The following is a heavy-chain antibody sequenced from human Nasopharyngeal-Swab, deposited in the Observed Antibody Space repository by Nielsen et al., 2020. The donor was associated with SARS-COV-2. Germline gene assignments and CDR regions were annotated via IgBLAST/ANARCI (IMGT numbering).Heavy chain of an antibody. CDR1: GDSVSSNSAA. D-gene: IGHD3-10*01. CDR2: TYYRSKWYN. CDR3: ARAPRRGYYGWYWFDP. V-gene: IGHV6-1*01. Sequence: SQTLSLTCAISGDSVSSNSAAWNWIRQSPSRGLEWLGRTYYRSKWYNDYAVSVKSRITINPDTSKNQFSLQLNSVTPEDTAVYYCARAPRRGYYGWYWFDPWGQGTLVTVSS. J-gene: IGHJ5*02.